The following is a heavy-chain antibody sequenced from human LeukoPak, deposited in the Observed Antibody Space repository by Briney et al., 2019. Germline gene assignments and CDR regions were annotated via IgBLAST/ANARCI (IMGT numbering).Heavy chain of an antibody. V-gene: IGHV1-69*06. CDR2: IIPIFGTA. Sequence: ASVKVSCKASGGTFSSYAISWVRQAPGQGLEWMGGIIPIFGTANYAQKFQGRVTITADKSTSTAYMELSSLRSEDTAVYYCARGAVPAAIYNWFDPWGQGTLVTVSS. CDR1: GGTFSSYA. CDR3: ARGAVPAAIYNWFDP. D-gene: IGHD2-2*01. J-gene: IGHJ5*02.